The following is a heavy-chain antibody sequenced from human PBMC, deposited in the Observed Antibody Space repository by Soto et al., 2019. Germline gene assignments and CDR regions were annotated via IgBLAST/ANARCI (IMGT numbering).Heavy chain of an antibody. CDR3: AIFYYDILTGYHQPYYFDY. CDR1: GFTFSSYA. J-gene: IGHJ4*02. Sequence: QPGGSLRLSCAASGFTFSSYAMNWVRQAPGKGLVWVSRINSDGRSTDYADSVKGRFTISRDNAKNTLYLQMNSLRAEDTAVYYCAIFYYDILTGYHQPYYFDYWGQGTLVTVSS. D-gene: IGHD3-9*01. CDR2: INSDGRST. V-gene: IGHV3-74*01.